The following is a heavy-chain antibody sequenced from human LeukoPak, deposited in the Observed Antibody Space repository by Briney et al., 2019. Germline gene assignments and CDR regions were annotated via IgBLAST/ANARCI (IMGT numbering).Heavy chain of an antibody. CDR2: ISSSGSAI. D-gene: IGHD3-3*01. Sequence: GGSLRLSCAASGFPLSSYSINWVRQAPGKGLEWVSYISSSGSAIYYVDSVKGRFTISRDNAKNSLYLQMNSLRAEDTAVYYCASHFLYDFWSGYYNSDDYWGQGTLVTVSS. V-gene: IGHV3-48*01. CDR3: ASHFLYDFWSGYYNSDDY. J-gene: IGHJ4*02. CDR1: GFPLSSYS.